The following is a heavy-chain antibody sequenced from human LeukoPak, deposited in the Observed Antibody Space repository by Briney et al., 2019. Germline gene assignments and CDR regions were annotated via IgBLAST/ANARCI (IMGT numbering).Heavy chain of an antibody. V-gene: IGHV4-59*01. CDR1: GGPISIYH. Sequence: PSETLSLTCTVSGGPISIYHWSWIRPPPGKVLEWIGYTYYSGNTNYNPSLKSRVTISVDTSKNQFSLKLSSVTAADTAVSYCARSLYSSSWYEGVAFDYWGQGTLVTVSS. CDR3: ARSLYSSSWYEGVAFDY. J-gene: IGHJ4*02. CDR2: TYYSGNT. D-gene: IGHD6-13*01.